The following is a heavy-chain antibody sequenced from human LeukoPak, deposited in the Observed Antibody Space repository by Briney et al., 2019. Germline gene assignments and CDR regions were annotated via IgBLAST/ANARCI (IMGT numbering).Heavy chain of an antibody. CDR1: GGPITGYY. D-gene: IGHD4-17*01. V-gene: IGHV4-59*01. J-gene: IGHJ4*02. CDR2: ASYTGGT. Sequence: PSETLSLTCTVFGGPITGYYWSWIRQPPGKGLEWIGYASYTGGTNCNPSLKSRVTISLDTSKNQFSLRLSSVTAADTAVYYCASARMTSVTEFDYWGQGTLVTVSS. CDR3: ASARMTSVTEFDY.